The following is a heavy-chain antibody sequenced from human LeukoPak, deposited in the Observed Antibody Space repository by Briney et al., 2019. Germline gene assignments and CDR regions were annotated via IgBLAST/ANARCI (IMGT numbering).Heavy chain of an antibody. CDR3: AGGESEYSSSGDFAY. J-gene: IGHJ4*02. D-gene: IGHD6-6*01. Sequence: PGGSLRLSCAASGFTFSTYSINWVRQTPGKRLEWVSYISSRSTTIHYADSVKGRFTISRDNAKNSLYLQMNSLRAEDTAVYYCAGGESEYSSSGDFAYWGQGTLVTVSS. V-gene: IGHV3-48*01. CDR1: GFTFSTYS. CDR2: ISSRSTTI.